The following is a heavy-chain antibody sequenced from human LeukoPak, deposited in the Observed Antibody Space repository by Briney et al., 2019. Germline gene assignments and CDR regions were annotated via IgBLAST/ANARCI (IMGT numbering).Heavy chain of an antibody. J-gene: IGHJ6*03. CDR2: INPNSGGT. Sequence: GASVKVSCKASGYTFTGYYMHWVRQAPGQGLEWMGWINPNSGGTNYAQKFQGRVTMIRDTSISTAYMELSRLRSDDTAVYYCARDGIPLYYYVSFYYYYYMDVWGKGTTVTVSS. D-gene: IGHD3-10*02. CDR3: ARDGIPLYYYVSFYYYYYMDV. V-gene: IGHV1-2*02. CDR1: GYTFTGYY.